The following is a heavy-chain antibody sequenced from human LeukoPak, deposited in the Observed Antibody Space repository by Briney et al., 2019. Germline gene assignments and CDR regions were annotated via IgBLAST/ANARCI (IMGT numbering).Heavy chain of an antibody. CDR3: ARGGVDAFDI. V-gene: IGHV4-39*07. J-gene: IGHJ3*02. CDR2: IYYSGST. CDR1: GGAISSSSYY. Sequence: SETLSLTCTVSGGAISSSSYYWGWSRQPPGKGLEWIGSIYYSGSTYYNPSLKSRVTISVDTSKNQFSLKLSSVTAADTAVYYCARGGVDAFDIWGQGTMVPVSS.